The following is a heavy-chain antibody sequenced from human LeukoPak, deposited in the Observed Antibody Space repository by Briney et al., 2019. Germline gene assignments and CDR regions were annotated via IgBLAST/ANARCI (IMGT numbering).Heavy chain of an antibody. V-gene: IGHV1-2*02. CDR1: GYTFTGYY. Sequence: ASVKVSCKASGYTFTGYYMHWVRQAPGQGLEWMGWINPNSGGTNYAQKFQGRVTMTRDTSINTAYMELSRLRSDDTAVYYCARERIRHYYDSSGYPDYWCQGTLVTVPS. J-gene: IGHJ4*02. D-gene: IGHD3-22*01. CDR2: INPNSGGT. CDR3: ARERIRHYYDSSGYPDY.